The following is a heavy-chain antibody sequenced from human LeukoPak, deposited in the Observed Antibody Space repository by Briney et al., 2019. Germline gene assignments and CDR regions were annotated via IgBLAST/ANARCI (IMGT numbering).Heavy chain of an antibody. CDR2: ISGSGGNT. J-gene: IGHJ4*02. CDR1: GFTFSTYA. V-gene: IGHV3-23*01. CDR3: TKTAGFRKFDY. Sequence: PGGSLRLSCAASGFTFSTYAMSWVRQAPGKGLEWVSLISGSGGNTYYADSVKGRFTVSRDNSKNTLYLQMNSLRAEDTAVYYCTKTAGFRKFDYWGQGTLVTVSS.